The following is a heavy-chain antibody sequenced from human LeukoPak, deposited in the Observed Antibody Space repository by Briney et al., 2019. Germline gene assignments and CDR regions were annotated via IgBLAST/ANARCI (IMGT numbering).Heavy chain of an antibody. D-gene: IGHD4-23*01. J-gene: IGHJ4*02. Sequence: PSETLSLTCAVSGGSISSGGYSWSWIRQPPGKGLEWIGYIYHSGSTYYNPPLKSLVTISVDTSKNQFSLKLSSVTAADTAVYYCARHVRVVSPGNYFDYWGQGTLVTVSS. CDR3: ARHVRVVSPGNYFDY. V-gene: IGHV4-30-2*03. CDR1: GGSISSGGYS. CDR2: IYHSGST.